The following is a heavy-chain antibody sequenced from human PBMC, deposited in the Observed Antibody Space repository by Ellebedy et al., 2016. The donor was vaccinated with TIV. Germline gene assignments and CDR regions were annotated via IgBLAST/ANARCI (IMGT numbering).Heavy chain of an antibody. J-gene: IGHJ4*02. CDR3: VREMEASGTISFAY. CDR1: GYNFIDYG. Sequence: AASVKVSCKTSGYNFIDYGVSWARQAPGQGLEWMGWISAYYGSTTYAQSLQGRVTLTRDTSTSTLYMELRSLRFDDTAVYYCVREMEASGTISFAYWGQGTLVTVSS. D-gene: IGHD5-24*01. CDR2: ISAYYGST. V-gene: IGHV1-18*01.